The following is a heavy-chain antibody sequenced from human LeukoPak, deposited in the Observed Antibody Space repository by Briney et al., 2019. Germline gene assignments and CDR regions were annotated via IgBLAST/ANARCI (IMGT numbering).Heavy chain of an antibody. CDR2: INPNSGGT. D-gene: IGHD3-10*01. CDR3: ARITMVRGVIFDWYFDL. V-gene: IGHV1-2*02. J-gene: IGHJ2*01. Sequence: GASVKVSCKASGYTFTGYYIHWVRQAPGQGLEWMGWINPNSGGTNYAQKLQGRVTMTTDTSTSIAHMELRSLRSDDTAVYYCARITMVRGVIFDWYFDLWGRGTLVTVSS. CDR1: GYTFTGYY.